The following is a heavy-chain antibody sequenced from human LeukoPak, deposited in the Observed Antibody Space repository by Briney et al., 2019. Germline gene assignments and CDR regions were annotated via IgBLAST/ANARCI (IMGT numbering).Heavy chain of an antibody. J-gene: IGHJ6*03. V-gene: IGHV3-53*01. Sequence: PGGSLRLSCAASGFAVSSNYMSWVLQAPGKGLEWVSVIYSGGSTYYADSVKGRFTISRDNSKNTLYLQMNSLRAEDTAVYYCARALTIFGVAPTNYYYYMDVWGKGTTVTVSS. CDR3: ARALTIFGVAPTNYYYYMDV. CDR2: IYSGGST. D-gene: IGHD3-3*01. CDR1: GFAVSSNY.